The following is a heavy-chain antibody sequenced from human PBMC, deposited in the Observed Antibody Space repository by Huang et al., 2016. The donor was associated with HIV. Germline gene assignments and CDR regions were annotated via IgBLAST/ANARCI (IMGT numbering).Heavy chain of an antibody. CDR2: IIPRFGTA. V-gene: IGHV1-69*01. CDR1: GGTFSSSA. J-gene: IGHJ4*02. Sequence: QVQLVQSGAEVKKPGSSVKVSCKASGGTFSSSAINWVRQAPGQGLAWMGGIIPRFGTANYAQKFQGRATITADESTSTAYMELSSLRSEDTAVYYCAREFYYDSSGYYFDYWGQGTLVTVSS. D-gene: IGHD3-22*01. CDR3: AREFYYDSSGYYFDY.